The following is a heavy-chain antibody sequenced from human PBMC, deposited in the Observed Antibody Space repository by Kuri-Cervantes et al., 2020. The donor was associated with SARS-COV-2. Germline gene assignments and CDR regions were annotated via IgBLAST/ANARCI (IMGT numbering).Heavy chain of an antibody. CDR1: GFTFSSYS. V-gene: IGHV3-30*03. D-gene: IGHD3-10*01. Sequence: GESLKISCAASGFTFSSYSMNWVRQAPGKGLEWVAVISYDGSNKYYADSVKGRFTISRDNSKNTLYLQMNSLRAEDTAVYYCARDFFTMGRRGVDIWGQGTMVTVSS. CDR2: ISYDGSNK. J-gene: IGHJ3*02. CDR3: ARDFFTMGRRGVDI.